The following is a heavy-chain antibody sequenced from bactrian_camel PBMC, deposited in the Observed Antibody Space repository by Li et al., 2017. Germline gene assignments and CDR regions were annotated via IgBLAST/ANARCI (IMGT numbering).Heavy chain of an antibody. Sequence: HVQLVESGGGSVQPGGSLRLSCAASGSPYFCIAWFRQAPGKEREEVASVTRRDGNTYYAEAVKGRFTISLNNAKNTAILEMGNLKPEDTAMYYCAAGNSDFTLPEPYEYAYRGQGTQVTVS. J-gene: IGHJ4*01. V-gene: IGHV3S61*01. CDR1: GSPYFC. CDR3: AAGNSDFTLPEPYEYAY. CDR2: VTRRDGNT. D-gene: IGHD4*01.